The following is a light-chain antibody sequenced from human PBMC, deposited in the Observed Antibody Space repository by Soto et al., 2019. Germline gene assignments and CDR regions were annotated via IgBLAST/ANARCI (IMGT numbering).Light chain of an antibody. CDR3: QSYDSSLSGPVV. CDR2: GNI. CDR1: SSNIGAGYD. Sequence: QSVLTQPPSVSGAPGQRVTISCTGSSSNIGAGYDVHWYQQLPGTAPKFLIYGNINRLSGVPDRFSGSKSGTSASLAITGLQAEDEADYYCQSYDSSLSGPVVFGGGTKLTVL. V-gene: IGLV1-40*01. J-gene: IGLJ2*01.